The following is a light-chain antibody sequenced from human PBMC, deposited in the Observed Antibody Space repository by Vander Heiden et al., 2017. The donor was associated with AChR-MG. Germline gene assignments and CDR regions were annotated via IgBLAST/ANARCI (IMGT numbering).Light chain of an antibody. CDR2: EVS. Sequence: QSALTQPASVSGSPGQSITIPCTGTSSDFGSSNLVSWYQQHPGKAPKLMIYEVSKRPSGVSNRFSGSKSGNTASLTISGLQAEDEADYYCCSYAGSSTLVFGGGTKLTVL. CDR3: CSYAGSSTLV. CDR1: SSDFGSSNL. V-gene: IGLV2-23*02. J-gene: IGLJ2*01.